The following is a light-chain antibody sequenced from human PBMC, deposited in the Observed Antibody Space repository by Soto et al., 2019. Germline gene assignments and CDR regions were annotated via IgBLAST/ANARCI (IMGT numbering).Light chain of an antibody. CDR3: LQHNTLPST. J-gene: IGKJ2*01. V-gene: IGKV1-17*01. Sequence: DIQMTQSPFSLSASVGDRVTITCRASQSIRNLGWFQQKPVAAPKRLPYATYSLASGVPSRFRGSGSGTEFTLTISSLQTDDFATYYCLQHNTLPSTVGQGTKLDIK. CDR1: QSIRN. CDR2: ATY.